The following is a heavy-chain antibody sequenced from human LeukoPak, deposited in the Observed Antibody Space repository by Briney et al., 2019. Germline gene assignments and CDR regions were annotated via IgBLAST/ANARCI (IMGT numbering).Heavy chain of an antibody. J-gene: IGHJ4*02. Sequence: GGSLRLSCAASGFSVSSNYMNWVRQAPGKGLEWVSVIYSGGSTYYADSVKGRFTISRDSSKNTVYLQMNSLRAEDTAVYYCAREGEIDWGQGTLVTVCS. CDR1: GFSVSSNY. D-gene: IGHD3-10*01. CDR3: AREGEID. CDR2: IYSGGST. V-gene: IGHV3-53*01.